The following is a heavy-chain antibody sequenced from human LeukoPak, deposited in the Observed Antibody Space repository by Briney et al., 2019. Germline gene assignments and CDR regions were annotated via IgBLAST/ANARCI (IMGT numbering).Heavy chain of an antibody. Sequence: GGSLRLSCAASGFTFSSYGMHWVRQAPGKGLEWVAVISYDGSNKYYADSVKGRFTISRDNSKNTLYLQMNSLRAEDTAVYYCAKDQDVDTAMVMGYWGQGTLVTVSS. J-gene: IGHJ4*02. D-gene: IGHD5-18*01. CDR3: AKDQDVDTAMVMGY. V-gene: IGHV3-30*18. CDR2: ISYDGSNK. CDR1: GFTFSSYG.